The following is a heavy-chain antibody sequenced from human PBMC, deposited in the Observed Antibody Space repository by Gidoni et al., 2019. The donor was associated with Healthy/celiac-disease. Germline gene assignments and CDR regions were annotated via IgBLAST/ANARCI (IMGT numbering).Heavy chain of an antibody. CDR1: GYSFTSYW. CDR3: ARRGYCSGGSCYKYRYYYYYGMDV. V-gene: IGHV5-51*01. CDR2: IYPGDSDT. Sequence: EVQLVQSGAEVKKPGESLKISCKGSGYSFTSYWIGWVRQMPGKGLEWMGIIYPGDSDTRYSPSFQGQVTISADKSISTAYLQWSSLKASDTAMYYCARRGYCSGGSCYKYRYYYYYGMDVWGQGTTVTVSS. D-gene: IGHD2-15*01. J-gene: IGHJ6*02.